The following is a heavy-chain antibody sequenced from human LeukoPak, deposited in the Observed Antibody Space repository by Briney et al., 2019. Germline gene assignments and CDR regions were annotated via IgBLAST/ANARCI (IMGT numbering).Heavy chain of an antibody. D-gene: IGHD3-10*01. CDR2: IYYSGSA. V-gene: IGHV4-59*01. Sequence: SETLSLTCTVSGGSISSYYWSWIRQPPGKGLEWIGYIYYSGSANYNPSLKSRVTISVDTSKNQFSLKLSSVTAADTAVYYCAREGSPDISARYGELDSWGQGTLVTVSS. CDR3: AREGSPDISARYGELDS. CDR1: GGSISSYY. J-gene: IGHJ4*02.